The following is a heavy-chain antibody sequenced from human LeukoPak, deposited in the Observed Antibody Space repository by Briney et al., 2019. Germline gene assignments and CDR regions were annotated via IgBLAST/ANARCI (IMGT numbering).Heavy chain of an antibody. D-gene: IGHD2-15*01. CDR2: IKTDGSQI. CDR1: GFTFSSYA. Sequence: AGGSLRLSCAASGFTFSSYAMSWVRQAPGKGLEWVANIKTDGSQIYYVDSVKGRFTISRDNAKNSLYLQMNSLRAEDTAVYYCARDGLAAATLHWCFDLWGRGTLVTVSS. V-gene: IGHV3-7*01. J-gene: IGHJ2*01. CDR3: ARDGLAAATLHWCFDL.